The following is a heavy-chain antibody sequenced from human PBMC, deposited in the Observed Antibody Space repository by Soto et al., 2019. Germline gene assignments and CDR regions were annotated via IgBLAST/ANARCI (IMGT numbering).Heavy chain of an antibody. Sequence: SETLSLTCTVSGGSISSYYWSWIRQPPGKGLEWIGYIYYSGSTNYNPSLKSRVTISVDTSKNQFSLKLSSVTAADTAVYYCAREVAANELPYNWFDPWGQGTLVTVSS. CDR1: GGSISSYY. CDR3: AREVAANELPYNWFDP. CDR2: IYYSGST. D-gene: IGHD2-15*01. J-gene: IGHJ5*02. V-gene: IGHV4-59*01.